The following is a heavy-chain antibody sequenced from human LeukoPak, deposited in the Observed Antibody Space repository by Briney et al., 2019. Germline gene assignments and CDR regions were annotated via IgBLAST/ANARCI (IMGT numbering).Heavy chain of an antibody. CDR1: GFTFTTYE. J-gene: IGHJ4*02. D-gene: IGHD2-2*01. CDR2: ISGSGGAI. V-gene: IGHV3-48*03. Sequence: GGSLRLSCATSGFTFTTYEMNWVRQAPGKGLEWVSHISGSGGAIYYADSVKGRFTISRDNAKNSLYLQMSSLRVEDTAVYYCARRYCSSTSCTLDYWGQGTLVTVSS. CDR3: ARRYCSSTSCTLDY.